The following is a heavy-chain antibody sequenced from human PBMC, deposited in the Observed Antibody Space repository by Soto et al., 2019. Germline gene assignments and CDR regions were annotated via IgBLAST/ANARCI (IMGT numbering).Heavy chain of an antibody. D-gene: IGHD4-4*01. CDR3: AREDPTTEQVSAPFDD. Sequence: SQTIPLTCAISGDSVSSNSAAWNWIRQSPSRGLEWLGRTYYRSKWYNDYAVSVKSRITINPDTSKNQFSLQLNSVTPEDTAVYYCAREDPTTEQVSAPFDDWGKGTLVTVSS. V-gene: IGHV6-1*01. CDR2: TYYRSKWYN. CDR1: GDSVSSNSAA. J-gene: IGHJ4*02.